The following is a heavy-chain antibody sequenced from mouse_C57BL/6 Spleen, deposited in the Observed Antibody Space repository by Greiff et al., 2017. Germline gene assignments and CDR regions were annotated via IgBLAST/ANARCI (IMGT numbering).Heavy chain of an antibody. V-gene: IGHV5-17*01. Sequence: EVHLVESGGGLVKPGGSLKLSCAASGFNFSDYGMHWVRQAPEKGLEWVAYISSGSSTNYYADTVTGRFTISRDIAKNTLFHQMTILRSEDTAMYYCARPEDAMDYWGQGTSVTVSS. CDR1: GFNFSDYG. CDR3: ARPEDAMDY. J-gene: IGHJ4*01. CDR2: ISSGSSTN.